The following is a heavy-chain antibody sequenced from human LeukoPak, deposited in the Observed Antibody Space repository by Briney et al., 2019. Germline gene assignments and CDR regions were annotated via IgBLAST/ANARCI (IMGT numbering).Heavy chain of an antibody. Sequence: PGGSLRLSCAASEFTFSTYWIHWVRQAPGKGLVWVSRINSDGSSTSYADSVKGRFTISRDNAKNTLYLQMNSLRAEDTAVYYCAREPGTAATNHYYYGMDGWGQGTTVTVSS. CDR2: INSDGSST. J-gene: IGHJ6*02. D-gene: IGHD2-21*02. CDR3: AREPGTAATNHYYYGMDG. V-gene: IGHV3-74*01. CDR1: EFTFSTYW.